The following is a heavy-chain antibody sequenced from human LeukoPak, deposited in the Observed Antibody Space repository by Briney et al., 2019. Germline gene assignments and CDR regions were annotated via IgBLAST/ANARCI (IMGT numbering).Heavy chain of an antibody. D-gene: IGHD2-2*01. CDR2: ISGSGGST. V-gene: IGHV3-23*01. J-gene: IGHJ4*02. CDR1: GLTFSSYA. CDR3: AKDPSAFKVPAAADY. Sequence: GGSLRLSCAASGLTFSSYAMSWVRQAPGKGLEWVSAISGSGGSTYYADSVKGRFTISRDNSKNTLYLQMNSLRAEDTAVYYCAKDPSAFKVPAAADYWGQGTLVTVSS.